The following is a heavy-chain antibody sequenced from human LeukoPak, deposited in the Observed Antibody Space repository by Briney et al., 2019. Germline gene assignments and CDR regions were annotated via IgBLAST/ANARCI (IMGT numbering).Heavy chain of an antibody. D-gene: IGHD1-26*01. Sequence: PGGSLRLSCAASGFTFSSYAMSWVRQAPGKGLEWVSSLRGNGGSTEYVDSVRGRFVISRDNSRNTLYLQMNSLRAEDTAVYYCTTHSSGSSRLNAYGIWGQGTMVTVSS. CDR3: TTHSSGSSRLNAYGI. J-gene: IGHJ3*02. CDR1: GFTFSSYA. CDR2: LRGNGGST. V-gene: IGHV3-23*01.